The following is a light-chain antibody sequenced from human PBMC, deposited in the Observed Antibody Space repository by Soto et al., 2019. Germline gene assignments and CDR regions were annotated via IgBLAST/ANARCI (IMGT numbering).Light chain of an antibody. CDR1: QTVSSSY. CDR3: QQYGSSPGT. V-gene: IGKV3-20*01. CDR2: GAS. J-gene: IGKJ1*01. Sequence: EVVLTQSPGTLSLSPGERATLSCRASQTVSSSYLAWYQQKPGQAPRLLIYGASSRATGIPDRFSGRGSGTDFILTISRLEPEDFAAYYCQQYGSSPGTFGQGTKVEIK.